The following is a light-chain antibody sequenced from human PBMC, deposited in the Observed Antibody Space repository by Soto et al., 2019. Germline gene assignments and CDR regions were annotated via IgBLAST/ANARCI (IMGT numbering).Light chain of an antibody. CDR2: SAS. J-gene: IGKJ1*01. V-gene: IGKV1-5*03. CDR3: QQYQSYPWT. CDR1: QTISNF. Sequence: DIQMTQSPSTLSAFVGDSVAITCRASQTISNFLAWYQQKPGKAHKLLFYSASNLEGGVPSRFSGSGFGTEFTLTINSLQPDDSGTDYCQQYQSYPWTFGQGTKVEIK.